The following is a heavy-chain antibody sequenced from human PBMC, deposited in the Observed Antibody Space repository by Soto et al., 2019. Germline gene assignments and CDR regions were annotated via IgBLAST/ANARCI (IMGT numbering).Heavy chain of an antibody. Sequence: SLRLSSASSGFTFSSYAMTWVRQAPGKGLEWVSAISGSGGSTYYADSVKGRFTISRDNSKNTLYLQMNSLRAEDTAVYYCPKWEYYDIWGQGTLVTVSS. J-gene: IGHJ4*02. CDR3: PKWEYYDI. CDR1: GFTFSSYA. CDR2: ISGSGGST. D-gene: IGHD3-22*01. V-gene: IGHV3-23*01.